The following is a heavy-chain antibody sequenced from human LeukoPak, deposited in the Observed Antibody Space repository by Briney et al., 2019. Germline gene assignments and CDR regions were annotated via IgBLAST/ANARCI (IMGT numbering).Heavy chain of an antibody. Sequence: ASVNVSCKASGYTFTGYFMHWVRQAPGQGLEWMGWINPNSGGTSYLQNFQGRVTMTRDTSISTAYMDLSRLRSDDTAVYYCARGRPGDYFDYWGQGTLVTVSS. J-gene: IGHJ4*02. D-gene: IGHD6-25*01. CDR3: ARGRPGDYFDY. V-gene: IGHV1-2*02. CDR1: GYTFTGYF. CDR2: INPNSGGT.